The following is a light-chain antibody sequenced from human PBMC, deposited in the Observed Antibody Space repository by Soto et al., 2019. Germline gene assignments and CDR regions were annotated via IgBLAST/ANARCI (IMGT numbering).Light chain of an antibody. CDR2: GAS. Sequence: IVMTQSPATLPVSPGERATLSCRTSQSVNSHLAWYQHKPGQAPRLLIYGASSRATGIPDRFSGSGSGTDFTLTISRLEPEDFAVYYCQQYGSSPLFTFGPGTKVDIK. J-gene: IGKJ3*01. CDR3: QQYGSSPLFT. CDR1: QSVNSH. V-gene: IGKV3-20*01.